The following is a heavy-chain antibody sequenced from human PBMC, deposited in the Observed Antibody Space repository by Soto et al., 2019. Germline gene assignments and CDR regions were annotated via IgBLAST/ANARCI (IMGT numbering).Heavy chain of an antibody. D-gene: IGHD4-4*01. CDR1: GYTFTSYG. Sequence: QVQLVQSGAEVKKPGASVKVSCKASGYTFTSYGVSWVRQAPGQGLEWMGWISAYNGDTNYAQKVQGRVTMTTDTSTSTAYKELRSLRSDDTAVYYCARDQGAGQYGMDVWGQGTTVTVSS. CDR3: ARDQGAGQYGMDV. CDR2: ISAYNGDT. J-gene: IGHJ6*02. V-gene: IGHV1-18*01.